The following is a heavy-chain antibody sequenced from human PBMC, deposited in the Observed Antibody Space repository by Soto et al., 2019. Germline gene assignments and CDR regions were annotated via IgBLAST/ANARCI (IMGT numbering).Heavy chain of an antibody. V-gene: IGHV4-4*02. CDR3: ARLVYDTRSNYMYYDF. D-gene: IGHD3-3*01. CDR2: IFDGGTA. Sequence: SATLPLTCAVCGDYISSGNWWTWVRPSPQRGLEYIGEIFDGGTANCYPSFERRVAISLATSKSQFSLKRPSVTAADTAVYFGARLVYDTRSNYMYYDFWGQGTLVTVSS. CDR1: GDYISSGNW. J-gene: IGHJ4*02.